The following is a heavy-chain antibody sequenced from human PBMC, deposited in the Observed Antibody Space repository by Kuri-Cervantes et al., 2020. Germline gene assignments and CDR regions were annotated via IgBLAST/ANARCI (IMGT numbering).Heavy chain of an antibody. CDR1: GGSISSYY. V-gene: IGHV4-4*07. D-gene: IGHD3-10*01. CDR3: ARGPPEYGSGKIDP. CDR2: IYTSGST. J-gene: IGHJ5*02. Sequence: GSLRLSCTVSGGSISSYYWSWIRQPAGKGLEWIGRIYTSGSTNYNPSLKSRVTISVDKSKNQFSLKLSSVTAADTAVYYCARGPPEYGSGKIDPWGQGTLVTVSS.